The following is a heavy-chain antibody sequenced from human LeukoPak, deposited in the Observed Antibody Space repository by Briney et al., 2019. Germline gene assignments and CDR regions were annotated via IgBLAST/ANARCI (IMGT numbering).Heavy chain of an antibody. J-gene: IGHJ5*02. CDR1: GGSITSYY. Sequence: PSETLSLTCTVSGGSITSYYWSWIRQPAGKGPEWIGRIYTSGSTNYNPSLKSRVTMSVDTSKKQFSLRLNSVTAADTAVYYCARGDRAVAGAWGWFDPWGQGTLVTVSS. D-gene: IGHD6-19*01. V-gene: IGHV4-4*07. CDR2: IYTSGST. CDR3: ARGDRAVAGAWGWFDP.